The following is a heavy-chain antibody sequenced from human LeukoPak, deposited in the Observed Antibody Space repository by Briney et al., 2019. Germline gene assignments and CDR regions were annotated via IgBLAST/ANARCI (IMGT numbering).Heavy chain of an antibody. V-gene: IGHV4-39*02. D-gene: IGHD3-10*01. Sequence: SETLSLTCTVSGGSISSSSYYWGWIRQPPGKGLEWIGSIYYSGSTYYNPSLKSRVTISVDTSKNQFSLKLSSVTAADTAVYYCARDLGSSSDYWGQGTLVTVSS. CDR1: GGSISSSSYY. J-gene: IGHJ4*02. CDR2: IYYSGST. CDR3: ARDLGSSSDY.